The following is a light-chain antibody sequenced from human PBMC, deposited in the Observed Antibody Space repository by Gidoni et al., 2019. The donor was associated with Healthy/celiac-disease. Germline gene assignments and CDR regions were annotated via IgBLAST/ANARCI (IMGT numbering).Light chain of an antibody. Sequence: SYELPQPPSVSVSPGQTASITCSGDKLGDKYACWYQQKPGQSPVLVIYQDSKRPSGIPERFSGSNATNTATLTISGTQAMDEADYYCQAWDSSTAQVFGGGTKLTVL. J-gene: IGLJ2*01. CDR2: QDS. CDR3: QAWDSSTAQV. V-gene: IGLV3-1*01. CDR1: KLGDKY.